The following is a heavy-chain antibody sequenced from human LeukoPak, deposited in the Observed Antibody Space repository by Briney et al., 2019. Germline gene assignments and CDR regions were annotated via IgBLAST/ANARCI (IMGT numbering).Heavy chain of an antibody. D-gene: IGHD4-17*01. CDR1: GGSISSYY. J-gene: IGHJ4*02. CDR2: IYYSGST. CDR3: ARLQYGDYDDQFDY. V-gene: IGHV4-59*12. Sequence: SETLSLTCNVSGGSISSYYWSCIRQPPGKGLEWIGYIYYSGSTNYNPPLKSRVTISVHTSTNQFSLKLSSVTAADTAVYYCARLQYGDYDDQFDYWGQGTLVTVSS.